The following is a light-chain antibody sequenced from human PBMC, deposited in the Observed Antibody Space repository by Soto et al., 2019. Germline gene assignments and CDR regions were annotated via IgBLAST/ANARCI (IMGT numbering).Light chain of an antibody. V-gene: IGKV3-20*01. CDR1: QDVLNNY. Sequence: DIVLTQSPGTLSLSPGERATLSCRASQDVLNNYLAWFQQKPGQAPRLLIYGASSRATGIPDRFSGSGSGTDFTLTISSLQSQDFAVYYCQQYNKWPRTFGQGTKVDIK. J-gene: IGKJ1*01. CDR2: GAS. CDR3: QQYNKWPRT.